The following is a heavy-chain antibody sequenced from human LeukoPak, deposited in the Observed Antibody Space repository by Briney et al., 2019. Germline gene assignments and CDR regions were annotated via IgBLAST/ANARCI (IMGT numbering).Heavy chain of an antibody. Sequence: ASVKVSCKASGYTFTDYYIHWVRQAPGQGLEWMAWMNPNSGGTSYAQKFQGRVTMTRDTSISTAYMELSRLRFDDTAVYYCARDISSYALGIDPWGQGTLVTVSS. D-gene: IGHD6-6*01. J-gene: IGHJ5*02. CDR1: GYTFTDYY. CDR2: MNPNSGGT. V-gene: IGHV1-2*02. CDR3: ARDISSYALGIDP.